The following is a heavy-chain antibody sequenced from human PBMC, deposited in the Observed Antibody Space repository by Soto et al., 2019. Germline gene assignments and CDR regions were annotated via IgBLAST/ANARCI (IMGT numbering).Heavy chain of an antibody. V-gene: IGHV1-69*04. CDR2: IIPILGIA. Sequence: SVKVSCKASGGTFSSYTISWVRQAPGQGLEWMGRIIPILGIANYAQKFQGRVTITADKSTSTAYMELSSLRSEDTAVYYCARDLPPPASNWFDPWGQGTLVTVS. CDR3: ARDLPPPASNWFDP. J-gene: IGHJ5*02. CDR1: GGTFSSYT.